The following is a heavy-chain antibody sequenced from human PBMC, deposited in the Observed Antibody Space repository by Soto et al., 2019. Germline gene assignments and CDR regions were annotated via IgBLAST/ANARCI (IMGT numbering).Heavy chain of an antibody. CDR3: AREPAYYSDSSGSSVPFGY. D-gene: IGHD3-22*01. V-gene: IGHV3-30-3*01. Sequence: QVQLVESGGGVVQPGRSLRLSCAASGFTFSNYAMHWVRQAPGKGLEWVAVISYDGSNKYYADSVKGRFTISRDNSKNTLFVQMNSLRAYDTAVYYCAREPAYYSDSSGSSVPFGYWGQGTLVTVSS. CDR1: GFTFSNYA. CDR2: ISYDGSNK. J-gene: IGHJ4*02.